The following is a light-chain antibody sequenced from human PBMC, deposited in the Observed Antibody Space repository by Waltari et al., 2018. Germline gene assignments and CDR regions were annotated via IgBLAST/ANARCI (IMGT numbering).Light chain of an antibody. V-gene: IGKV1-39*01. J-gene: IGKJ1*01. Sequence: DIHMTQSPSSLSASVGDRVTITCRASDSITYVNWYQQKPGRAPRLLISAASNLQTGVPSRFSGIGSGTHFTLTISSLQPDDLATYFCQQSSSVPRTFGQGTKIEMK. CDR2: AAS. CDR1: DSITY. CDR3: QQSSSVPRT.